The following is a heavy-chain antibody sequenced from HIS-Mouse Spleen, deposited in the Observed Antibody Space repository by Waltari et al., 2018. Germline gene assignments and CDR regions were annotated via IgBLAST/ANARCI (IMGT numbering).Heavy chain of an antibody. V-gene: IGHV4-34*01. J-gene: IGHJ4*02. CDR1: GGSFSGYY. CDR3: ARDSGSYYHLFDY. CDR2: INHSGST. D-gene: IGHD1-26*01. Sequence: QVQLQQWGAGLLKPSETLSLTCAVYGGSFSGYYWSWIRQPPGKGLEWIGEINHSGSTNYSPARRSRVTIAVDTSKNQFSLKLSSVTAADTAVYYCARDSGSYYHLFDYWGQGTLVTVSS.